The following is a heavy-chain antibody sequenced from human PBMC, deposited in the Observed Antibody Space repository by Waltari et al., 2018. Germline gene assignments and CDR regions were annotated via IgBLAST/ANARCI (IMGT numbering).Heavy chain of an antibody. Sequence: EVQLVESGGGLVKPGGSLRLSCAPSGFIFSDYNMNWVRQAPGEGLEWFSSISTSSSYIYYADSVKGRFTISRDNAKNLLYLQMNSLRAEDTAVYYCARQGLRFLEWTNRGGDYWGQGTLVTVSS. CDR1: GFIFSDYN. V-gene: IGHV3-21*01. CDR3: ARQGLRFLEWTNRGGDY. CDR2: ISTSSSYI. J-gene: IGHJ4*02. D-gene: IGHD3-3*01.